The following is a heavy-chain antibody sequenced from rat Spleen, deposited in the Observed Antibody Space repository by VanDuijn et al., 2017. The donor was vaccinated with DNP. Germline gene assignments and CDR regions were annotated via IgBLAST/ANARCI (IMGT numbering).Heavy chain of an antibody. CDR1: GITFSDHN. D-gene: IGHD1-12*03. Sequence: EVQLVESGGGLVQPGRSLKLSCAVSGITFSDHNMAWVRQAPKKSLEWVAYISSGGGSTYYRDSVKGRFTISRDNAKSTLYLQMDSLRSEDTATYYCATRYDGYYPIYVMDAWGQGVMVTVSS. CDR3: ATRYDGYYPIYVMDA. J-gene: IGHJ2*01. V-gene: IGHV5-27*01. CDR2: ISSGGGST.